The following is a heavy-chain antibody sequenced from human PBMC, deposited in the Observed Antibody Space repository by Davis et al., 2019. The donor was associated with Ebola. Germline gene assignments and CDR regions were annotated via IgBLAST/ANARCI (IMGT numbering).Heavy chain of an antibody. V-gene: IGHV1-46*01. J-gene: IGHJ4*02. CDR2: INPSDGRT. CDR1: GYTFTNSY. CDR3: ARDATGGAAAIATNYFDY. Sequence: AASVKVSCKASGYTFTNSYMHWVRRAPGQGLEWMGIINPSDGRTSYAQKFQGRVTMTRDTSTTSVYMELSSLRSEDTAVYYCARDATGGAAAIATNYFDYWGQGALVTVSS. D-gene: IGHD6-13*01.